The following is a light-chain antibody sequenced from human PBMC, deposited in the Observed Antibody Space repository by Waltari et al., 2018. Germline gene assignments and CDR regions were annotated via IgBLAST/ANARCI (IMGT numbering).Light chain of an antibody. J-gene: IGKJ4*01. Sequence: DIQMTQSPSILSASVGDTVTITCRTSQSISTWLAWYQQKPGKAPKLLISKASILESGVPSRFSGSGSGTEFTLTINSLQPDDFATFYCQHYNNYPPTFRGGTKVEIK. V-gene: IGKV1-5*03. CDR3: QHYNNYPPT. CDR2: KAS. CDR1: QSISTW.